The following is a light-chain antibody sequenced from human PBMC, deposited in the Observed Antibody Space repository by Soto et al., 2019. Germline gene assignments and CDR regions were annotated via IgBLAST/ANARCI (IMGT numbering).Light chain of an antibody. CDR3: QQYNNWPPT. CDR1: QSISSN. CDR2: SAS. J-gene: IGKJ1*01. V-gene: IGKV3D-15*01. Sequence: EVVMTQSPAALSVSPGGRATLSCRASQSISSNLAWYQQKPGQGPRLLIYSASTRATGIPARFSGSGSGTEFTLTISSLQSEDYAVYSCQQYNNWPPTFGQGTKVDIK.